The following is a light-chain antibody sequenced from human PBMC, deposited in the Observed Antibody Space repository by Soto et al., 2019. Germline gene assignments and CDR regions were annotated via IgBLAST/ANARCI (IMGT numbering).Light chain of an antibody. CDR2: DAS. Sequence: AIQLTQSPSSLSASVGDTVTITCRASQGIYSTLAWYQQKPGKPPKLLIYDASSLERGVPSRFSGSGSGTDFTLTISGLQPEDFATYYCQQYNSYSFGQGTKVDI. J-gene: IGKJ1*01. CDR3: QQYNSYS. V-gene: IGKV1-13*02. CDR1: QGIYST.